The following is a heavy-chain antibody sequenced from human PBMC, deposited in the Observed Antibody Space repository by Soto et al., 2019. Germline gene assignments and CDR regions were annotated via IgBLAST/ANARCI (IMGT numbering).Heavy chain of an antibody. D-gene: IGHD2-8*01. CDR2: IIPIFGTA. V-gene: IGHV1-69*13. CDR1: GGTFSSYA. J-gene: IGHJ4*02. CDR3: AIRMGPTFDY. Sequence: ASEKVSGKASGGTFSSYAISWVRQAPGQGLEWMGGIIPIFGTANYAQKLQGRVTITADESTSTAYMELSSLRSEDTAVYYCAIRMGPTFDYWGQGTLVTVSS.